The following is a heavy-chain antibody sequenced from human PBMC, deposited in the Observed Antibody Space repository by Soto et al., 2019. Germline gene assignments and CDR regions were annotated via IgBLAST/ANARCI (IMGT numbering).Heavy chain of an antibody. Sequence: QVQLQESGPGLVKPSGTLSLTCAVSGGSISSSNWWSWVRQPPGKGLGWIGEIYHSGSTNYNPSLKSRVTISVDKSKNQFSLKLSSVTAADTAVYYCARATSTIFGAISLSHWGQGTTVTVSS. CDR1: GGSISSSNW. J-gene: IGHJ6*02. D-gene: IGHD3-3*01. V-gene: IGHV4-4*02. CDR2: IYHSGST. CDR3: ARATSTIFGAISLSH.